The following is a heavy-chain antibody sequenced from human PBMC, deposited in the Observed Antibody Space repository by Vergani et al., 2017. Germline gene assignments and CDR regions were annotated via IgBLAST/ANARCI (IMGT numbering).Heavy chain of an antibody. CDR3: ARQVAVAGKWWGPYYYYGMDV. J-gene: IGHJ6*02. Sequence: EVQLVQSGAEVKKPGESLRISCKGSGYSFTSYWISWVRQMPGKGLEWMGRIDPSDSYTNYSPSFQGHVTSSADKSISTAYLQWSSLKASDTAIYYCARQVAVAGKWWGPYYYYGMDVWGQGTTVTVSS. CDR1: GYSFTSYW. D-gene: IGHD6-19*01. CDR2: IDPSDSYT. V-gene: IGHV5-10-1*01.